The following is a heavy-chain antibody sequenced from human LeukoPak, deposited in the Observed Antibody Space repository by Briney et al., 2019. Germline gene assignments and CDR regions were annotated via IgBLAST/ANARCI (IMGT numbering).Heavy chain of an antibody. Sequence: ASETLSLTCTVSGGSIRSTSYFWGWIRQPPGKGLEWIGTIHYSGSTYYNPSLKSRVTTSVDTSKNQFSLKLSSVTAADTAVYYCARGSLRRITMVRGAARFDYWGQGTLVTVSS. J-gene: IGHJ4*02. CDR3: ARGSLRRITMVRGAARFDY. CDR1: GGSIRSTSYF. D-gene: IGHD3-10*01. CDR2: IHYSGST. V-gene: IGHV4-39*01.